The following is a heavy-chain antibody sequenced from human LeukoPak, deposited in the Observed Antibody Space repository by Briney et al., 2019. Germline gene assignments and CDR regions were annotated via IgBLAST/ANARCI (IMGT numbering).Heavy chain of an antibody. CDR1: GFSFSTFA. V-gene: IGHV3-23*01. Sequence: GGSLRLSCAASGFSFSTFAMNWVRQAPGKGLEWVSALSGNGAKTYYADSVKGRFTISRDNSGNTLYLQMNRLRAEDTAIYFCATDLNYAFDYWGQGALVTVSS. D-gene: IGHD1-7*01. CDR3: ATDLNYAFDY. J-gene: IGHJ4*02. CDR2: LSGNGAKT.